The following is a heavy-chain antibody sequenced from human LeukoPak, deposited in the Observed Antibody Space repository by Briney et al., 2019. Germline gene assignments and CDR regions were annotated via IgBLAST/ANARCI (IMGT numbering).Heavy chain of an antibody. CDR1: GYSFNSYW. D-gene: IGHD5-24*01. V-gene: IGHV5-51*01. Sequence: GESLKISCQGSGYSFNSYWIGWVRQMPGKGLEWMGIIYPGDSDTRYSPSFQGQVSISADKSIGTAYLQWSSLKASDTAMYYCARSSDGYINFDYWGQGTLVTVSS. J-gene: IGHJ4*02. CDR2: IYPGDSDT. CDR3: ARSSDGYINFDY.